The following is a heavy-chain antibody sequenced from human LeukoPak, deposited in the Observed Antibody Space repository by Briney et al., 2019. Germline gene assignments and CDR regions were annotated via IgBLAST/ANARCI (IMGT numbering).Heavy chain of an antibody. Sequence: GGSLRLSCAGSGFVFSDFYINWIRHSPGKGLEWLAYISPDGSYTTYGDSVKGRFVISRDNAKNSVSLQMNSLRVQDTAVYYCARESRPPGGDYWGQGTLVTVSS. CDR3: ARESRPPGGDY. V-gene: IGHV3-11*05. D-gene: IGHD3-10*01. J-gene: IGHJ4*02. CDR1: GFVFSDFY. CDR2: ISPDGSYT.